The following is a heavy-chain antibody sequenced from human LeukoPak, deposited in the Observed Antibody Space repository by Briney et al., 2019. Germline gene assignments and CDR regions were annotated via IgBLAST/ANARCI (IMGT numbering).Heavy chain of an antibody. Sequence: PGGSLRLSCAASGFTFSSYAMHWVRQAPGKGLEWVAVISYDGSNKYYADSVKGRFTISRDNSKNTLYLQMNSLRAEDTAVYYCAKDSGQQLVLYYYYYMDVWGKGTTVTVSS. CDR2: ISYDGSNK. J-gene: IGHJ6*03. D-gene: IGHD6-13*01. CDR1: GFTFSSYA. V-gene: IGHV3-30-3*01. CDR3: AKDSGQQLVLYYYYYMDV.